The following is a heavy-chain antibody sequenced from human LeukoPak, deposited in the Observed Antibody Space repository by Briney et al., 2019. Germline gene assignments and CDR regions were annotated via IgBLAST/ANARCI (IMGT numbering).Heavy chain of an antibody. V-gene: IGHV3-7*01. CDR2: IKQDGSEK. D-gene: IGHD5-18*01. CDR3: ARGVDTTMAPADV. J-gene: IGHJ6*04. CDR1: GLTFSNYW. Sequence: PGGSLRLFCAASGLTFSNYWMSWVRQSPGKGLEWVAYIKQDGSEKYYVDSVKGQFTISRDNAKNSLYLQMNSLRAEDTAVYYCARGVDTTMAPADVWGKGTTVTVSS.